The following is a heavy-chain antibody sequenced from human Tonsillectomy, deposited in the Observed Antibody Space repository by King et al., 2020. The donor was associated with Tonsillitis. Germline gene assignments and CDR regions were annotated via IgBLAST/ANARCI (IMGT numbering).Heavy chain of an antibody. J-gene: IGHJ4*02. V-gene: IGHV3-43*01. CDR1: GFNFDDYT. CDR2: ITRDGVTT. Sequence: VQLVESGGRLVQPGGSLRLSCAASGFNFDDYTLHWVRQAPGKGLEWVSLITRDGVTTYYADSVKGRFTISRDKSKNSLYLQMNSLGTEDTAVYYCATERVKYFDYWGQGTLVTVSS. D-gene: IGHD2-21*01. CDR3: ATERVKYFDY.